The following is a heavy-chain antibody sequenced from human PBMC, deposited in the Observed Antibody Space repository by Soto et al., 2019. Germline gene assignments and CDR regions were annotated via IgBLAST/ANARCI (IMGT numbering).Heavy chain of an antibody. CDR1: GSSISSSSYY. D-gene: IGHD3-22*01. Sequence: PSETLSLTCTVSGSSISSSSYYWGWIRQPPGKGLEWIGTIYYSGTTYYHPSLKSRVTIFVDTSKNQISLKLSSVTAADTAVYYCARHMYYYDSSGSYYGGKAFAIWGQGTMDTVSS. J-gene: IGHJ3*02. CDR2: IYYSGTT. V-gene: IGHV4-39*01. CDR3: ARHMYYYDSSGSYYGGKAFAI.